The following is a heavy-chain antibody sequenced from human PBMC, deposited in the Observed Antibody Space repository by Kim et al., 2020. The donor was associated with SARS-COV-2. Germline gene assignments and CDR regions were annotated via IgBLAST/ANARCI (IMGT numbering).Heavy chain of an antibody. CDR3: ARASRVVITTSLDY. Sequence: AQKCQGRVTITADESTSTAYMELSSLRSEDTAVYYCARASRVVITTSLDYWGQGTLVTVSS. D-gene: IGHD3-22*01. V-gene: IGHV1-69*01. J-gene: IGHJ4*02.